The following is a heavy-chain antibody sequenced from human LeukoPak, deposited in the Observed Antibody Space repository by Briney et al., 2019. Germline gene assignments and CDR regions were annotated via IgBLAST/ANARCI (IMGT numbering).Heavy chain of an antibody. CDR2: INPNSGGT. D-gene: IGHD2-15*01. Sequence: ASVKVSCKASGYTFTGYYMHWVRQAPGQGLEWMGWINPNSGGTNYAQKFQGRVTMTRDTSISTAYMELSSLRSEDTAVYYCARVARFYCSGGSCYSDYWGQGTLVTVSS. CDR1: GYTFTGYY. CDR3: ARVARFYCSGGSCYSDY. V-gene: IGHV1-2*02. J-gene: IGHJ4*02.